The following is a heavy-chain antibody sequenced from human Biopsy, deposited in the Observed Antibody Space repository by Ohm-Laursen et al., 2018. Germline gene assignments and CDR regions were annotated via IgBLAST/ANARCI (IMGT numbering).Heavy chain of an antibody. CDR3: ARFPDFWSGYYVDS. D-gene: IGHD3-3*01. V-gene: IGHV1-46*01. CDR2: INPSGGTV. CDR1: GYVFINYL. J-gene: IGHJ4*02. Sequence: SVKVSCKASGYVFINYLVHWVRQAPGQGLEWMGKINPSGGTVAYAHKFQGRVSMTRDTSTSTIYMDLNSLRAEDTAVYYCARFPDFWSGYYVDSWGQGTLVTVSS.